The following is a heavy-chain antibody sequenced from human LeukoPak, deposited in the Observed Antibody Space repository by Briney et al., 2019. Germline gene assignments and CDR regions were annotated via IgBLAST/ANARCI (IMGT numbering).Heavy chain of an antibody. V-gene: IGHV1-24*01. Sequence: ASVKVSCKVSGYTLTELSMHWVRQAPGKELEWMGGFDPEDGETIYAQNLQGRVTMTEDTSTDTAYMELSSLRSEDTAVYYCATEGYCSGGSCNSLDYWGQGTLVTVSS. CDR2: FDPEDGET. D-gene: IGHD2-15*01. CDR3: ATEGYCSGGSCNSLDY. CDR1: GYTLTELS. J-gene: IGHJ4*02.